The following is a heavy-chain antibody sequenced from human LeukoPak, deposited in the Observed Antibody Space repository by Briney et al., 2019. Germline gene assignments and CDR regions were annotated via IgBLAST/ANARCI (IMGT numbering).Heavy chain of an antibody. D-gene: IGHD6-13*01. CDR3: AKDPKRKLAAAGIGPDY. CDR2: ISWNSGNI. V-gene: IGHV3-9*01. J-gene: IGHJ4*02. Sequence: PGGSLRLSCAASGFTFDDYGMHWVRQAPGKGLEWVSGISWNSGNIGYADSVKGRFTISRDNAKKSLYLQMNSLRAEDTALYYCAKDPKRKLAAAGIGPDYWGQGTLVTVSS. CDR1: GFTFDDYG.